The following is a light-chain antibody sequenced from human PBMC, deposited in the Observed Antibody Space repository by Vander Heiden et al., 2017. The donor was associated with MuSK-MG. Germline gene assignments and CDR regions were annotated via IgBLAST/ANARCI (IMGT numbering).Light chain of an antibody. Sequence: SYELTQPPSVSVSPGQTASITCSGDNLGHKFACWYQQKPGQSPVLVSYLDTKRPSGIPERFSGSNSGNTATLTISGTQAMDEADYYCKAWDRKTRVFGGGTKLPVL. CDR2: LDT. J-gene: IGLJ2*01. V-gene: IGLV3-1*01. CDR1: NLGHKF. CDR3: KAWDRKTRV.